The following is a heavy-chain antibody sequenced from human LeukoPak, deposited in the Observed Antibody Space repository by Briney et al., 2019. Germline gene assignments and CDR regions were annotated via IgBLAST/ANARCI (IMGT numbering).Heavy chain of an antibody. CDR1: GYTFTSYD. Sequence: GASVKVSCKASGYTFTSYDINWVRQAPGQGLEWMGWMNPNSGNTGYAQTFQGRVTMTRNTSISTAYMELSSLRSEDTAVYYCARVGSSSWYVSFYYYYGMDVGGQGTTVTVS. V-gene: IGHV1-8*01. CDR3: ARVGSSSWYVSFYYYYGMDV. CDR2: MNPNSGNT. D-gene: IGHD6-13*01. J-gene: IGHJ6*02.